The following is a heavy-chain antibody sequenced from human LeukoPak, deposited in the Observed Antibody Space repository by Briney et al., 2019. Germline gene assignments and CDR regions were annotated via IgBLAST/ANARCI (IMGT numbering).Heavy chain of an antibody. CDR2: ISYDGSNK. CDR3: ARDVNGYYSGPDY. Sequence: PGRSLRLSCAASGFTFSSYAMHWVRQAPGKGLEWVAVISYDGSNKYYADSVKGRFTISRDNSKNTLYLQMNSLRAEDTAVYYCARDVNGYYSGPDYWGQGTLATVSS. V-gene: IGHV3-30*04. D-gene: IGHD3-22*01. J-gene: IGHJ4*02. CDR1: GFTFSSYA.